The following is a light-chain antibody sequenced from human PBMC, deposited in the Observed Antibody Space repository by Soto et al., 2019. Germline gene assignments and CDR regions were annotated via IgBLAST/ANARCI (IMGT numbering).Light chain of an antibody. V-gene: IGLV2-11*01. Sequence: QSVLTQPRSVSGSLGQSVTISCAGTRSDVGGYNYVSWYQQPPGTAPKLMIYEVSKRPSGVSDRFSGSKSGNTASLTISGLQAEDEGDYYCCSYAGRYTWVFGTGTKVTVL. CDR3: CSYAGRYTWV. CDR1: RSDVGGYNY. CDR2: EVS. J-gene: IGLJ1*01.